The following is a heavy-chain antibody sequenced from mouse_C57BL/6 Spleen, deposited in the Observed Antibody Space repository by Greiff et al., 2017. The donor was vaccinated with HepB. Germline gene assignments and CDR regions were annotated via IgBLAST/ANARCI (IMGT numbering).Heavy chain of an antibody. J-gene: IGHJ3*01. CDR2: IYPSDSET. CDR3: ARGGGHYYGSSPFAY. D-gene: IGHD1-1*01. V-gene: IGHV1-61*01. Sequence: QVQLQQPGAELVRPGSSVKLSCKASGYTFTSYWMDWVKQRPGQGLEWIGNIYPSDSETHYNQKFKDKATLTVDKYSSTAYMQLSSLTSEDSAVYDCARGGGHYYGSSPFAYWGQGTLVTVSA. CDR1: GYTFTSYW.